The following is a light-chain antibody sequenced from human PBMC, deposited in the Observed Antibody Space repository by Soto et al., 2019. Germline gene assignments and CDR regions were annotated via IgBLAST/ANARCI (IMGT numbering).Light chain of an antibody. Sequence: ETVLTQSPGTLSLSPGDRVILSCRASQRVGSDYLAWYQQKPGQAPRLLIWGASSRATGIPDRFSGSGSGTEFTLAISRLEPEDFAVYYCQQRSNWPLGGFTFGPGTKVDIK. CDR2: GAS. V-gene: IGKV3D-20*02. J-gene: IGKJ3*01. CDR3: QQRSNWPLGGFT. CDR1: QRVGSDY.